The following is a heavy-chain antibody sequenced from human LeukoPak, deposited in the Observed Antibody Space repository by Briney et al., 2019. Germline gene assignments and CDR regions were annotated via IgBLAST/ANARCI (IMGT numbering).Heavy chain of an antibody. Sequence: PSETLSLTCTVYGGSFTDYFWTWIRQSPGKGLEWIGEINDYTGDTNYNPSLNSRVSISLEKSKNQFSLELRSVTAADTAVYYCARGYSNRYYYYYYMDVWGKGTTVTVSS. J-gene: IGHJ6*03. V-gene: IGHV4-34*01. CDR1: GGSFTDYF. CDR2: INDYTGDT. D-gene: IGHD4-11*01. CDR3: ARGYSNRYYYYYYMDV.